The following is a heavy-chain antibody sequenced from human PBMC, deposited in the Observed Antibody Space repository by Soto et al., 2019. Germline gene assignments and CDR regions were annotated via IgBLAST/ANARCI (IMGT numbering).Heavy chain of an antibody. CDR3: ARAPPSYGMDV. J-gene: IGHJ6*02. V-gene: IGHV3-74*01. CDR1: GFTFSSHW. Sequence: GGSLRLSCAASGFTFSSHWMHWVRQTPGKGLVWVSRINSDGSSTSYADSVKGRFTISRDNAKNTLYLQMNSLRAEDTAVYYCARAPPSYGMDVWGQGTTVTVSS. CDR2: INSDGSST.